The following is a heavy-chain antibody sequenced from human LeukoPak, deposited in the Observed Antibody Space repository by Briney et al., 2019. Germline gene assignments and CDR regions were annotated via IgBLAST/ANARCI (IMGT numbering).Heavy chain of an antibody. Sequence: PGGSLRLSCAASGFTFSDYYMSWIRQAPGKGLEWVSYISSSGNSIYYADSVKGRFTISRDNAKNSLYLQMNSLRGEDTAVYYCTIAVPMGYSYGFYFAYWGQGTLVTVSS. J-gene: IGHJ4*02. V-gene: IGHV3-11*04. CDR2: ISSSGNSI. CDR1: GFTFSDYY. D-gene: IGHD5-18*01. CDR3: TIAVPMGYSYGFYFAY.